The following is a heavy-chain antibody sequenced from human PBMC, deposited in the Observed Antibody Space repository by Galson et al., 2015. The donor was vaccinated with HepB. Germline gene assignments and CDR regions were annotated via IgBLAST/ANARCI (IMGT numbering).Heavy chain of an antibody. Sequence: LTCTVSGGSISSGDFFWSWIRQPPGKGLEWIGYIYYSGGTYYNPSLKSRVTISVDTSKNQFSLNLRSVTAADTAVYYCARTGYCSGGSCYGSLFFDYWGQGTLVTVSS. J-gene: IGHJ4*02. CDR2: IYYSGGT. V-gene: IGHV4-30-4*01. D-gene: IGHD2-15*01. CDR1: GGSISSGDFF. CDR3: ARTGYCSGGSCYGSLFFDY.